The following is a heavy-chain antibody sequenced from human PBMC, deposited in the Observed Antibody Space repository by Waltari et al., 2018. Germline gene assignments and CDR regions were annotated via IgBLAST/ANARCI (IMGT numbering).Heavy chain of an antibody. CDR3: ARVHGSESPLAWGTDV. J-gene: IGHJ6*02. Sequence: QVQLQESGPGLVKPSETLSLSCTVSGSSLTTYYWSWIRRPPGKGLEYIGYIHDSGDTNYRPSLRGRVYMSLDTSKNQFSLKISSVTAADSAVYYCARVHGSESPLAWGTDVWGQGTAVTVSS. V-gene: IGHV4-59*01. D-gene: IGHD2-21*01. CDR1: GSSLTTYY. CDR2: IHDSGDT.